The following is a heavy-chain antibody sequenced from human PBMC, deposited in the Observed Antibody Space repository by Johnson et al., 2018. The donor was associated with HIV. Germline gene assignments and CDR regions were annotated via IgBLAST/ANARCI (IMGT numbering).Heavy chain of an antibody. J-gene: IGHJ3*02. D-gene: IGHD1-26*01. Sequence: QVQLVESGGGVVQPGRSLRLSCAASGFTFSSYAMHWVRQAPGKGLEWVAVISYDGSNKYYADSVKGRFTISRDNSKNTLYLQMNSLRAEDTAVYYCAPGSSGIGAFDIWGQGTMVTVSS. CDR1: GFTFSSYA. CDR2: ISYDGSNK. V-gene: IGHV3-30*14. CDR3: APGSSGIGAFDI.